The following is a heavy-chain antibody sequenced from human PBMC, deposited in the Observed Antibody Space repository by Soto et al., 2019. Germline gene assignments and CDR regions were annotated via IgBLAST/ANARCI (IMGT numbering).Heavy chain of an antibody. CDR1: GFTFSDHY. J-gene: IGHJ4*02. D-gene: IGHD1-26*01. Sequence: GGSLRLSCAASGFTFSDHYMDWVRQAPGKGLEWVGRTRNKAKSYTTEYAASVKGRFTISRDDSKNSLYLQMNSLKTEDTAVYYCVRVDHSGGYSFDYWGRGTLVTVSS. CDR3: VRVDHSGGYSFDY. V-gene: IGHV3-72*01. CDR2: TRNKAKSYTT.